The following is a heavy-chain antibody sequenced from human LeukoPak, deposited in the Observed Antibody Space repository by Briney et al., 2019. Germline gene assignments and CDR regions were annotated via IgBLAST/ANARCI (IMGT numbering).Heavy chain of an antibody. J-gene: IGHJ6*02. CDR1: GGSFSGYY. CDR2: INHSGST. V-gene: IGHV4-34*01. CDR3: ARGRKGYYYYGMDV. Sequence: SETLSLTCAVYGGSFSGYYWSWIRQPPGKGLEWIGEINHSGSTNYNPSLKSRVTISVDTSKNQFSLRLSSVTAADTAVYYCARGRKGYYYYGMDVWGQGTTVTVSS.